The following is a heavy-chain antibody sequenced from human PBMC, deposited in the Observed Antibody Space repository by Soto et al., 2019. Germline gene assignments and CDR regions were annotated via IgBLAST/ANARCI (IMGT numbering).Heavy chain of an antibody. Sequence: ASVKVSCKAPGYTCTIYGISWVLQAPGQGLEWMGWISAYNGNTNYAQKLQGRVTMTTDTSTSTAYMELRSLRSDDTAGYYCARDRPFQRQGDPNDACDIWGEGTMVTVS. CDR2: ISAYNGNT. V-gene: IGHV1-18*01. CDR1: GYTCTIYG. CDR3: ARDRPFQRQGDPNDACDI. D-gene: IGHD6-25*01. J-gene: IGHJ3*02.